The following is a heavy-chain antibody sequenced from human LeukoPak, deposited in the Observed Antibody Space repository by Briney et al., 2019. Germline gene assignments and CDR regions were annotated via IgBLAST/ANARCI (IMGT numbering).Heavy chain of an antibody. CDR3: ARPTYDSSGPFDY. Sequence: ASVKVSCKASGYTFTSYYMHWVRQAPGQGLEWIGWINPNSGGTNYAQKFQGRVTMTRDTSISTAYMELSRLRSDDTAVYYCARPTYDSSGPFDYWGQGTLVTVSS. CDR2: INPNSGGT. D-gene: IGHD3-22*01. J-gene: IGHJ4*02. CDR1: GYTFTSYY. V-gene: IGHV1-2*02.